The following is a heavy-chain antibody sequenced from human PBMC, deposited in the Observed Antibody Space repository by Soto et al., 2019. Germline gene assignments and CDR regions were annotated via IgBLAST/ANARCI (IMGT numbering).Heavy chain of an antibody. V-gene: IGHV1-2*02. D-gene: IGHD3-22*01. CDR3: ASNYYDSSGPWFDY. CDR1: GYTVTGYY. J-gene: IGHJ4*02. CDR2: INPNSGGT. Sequence: GASVKVSCKASGYTVTGYYMHWVRQAPGQGLEWMGWINPNSGGTNYAQKFQGRVTMTRDTSISTAYMELSRLRSDDTAVYYCASNYYDSSGPWFDYWGQGTLVTVSS.